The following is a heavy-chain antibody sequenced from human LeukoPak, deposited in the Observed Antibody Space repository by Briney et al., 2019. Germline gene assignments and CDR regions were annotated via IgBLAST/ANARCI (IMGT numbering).Heavy chain of an antibody. Sequence: ASVKVSCKAFGVTLIGYHMHWVRQAPGRRPEWMGWIDRISGASSPAQKFQGRVTMTRDTSMSTFHMDMSGLTSDDTAIHYCAISDYMWGFASWGVGTQVTVSS. J-gene: IGHJ4*02. CDR3: AISDYMWGFAS. CDR2: IDRISGAS. CDR1: GVTLIGYH. V-gene: IGHV1-2*02. D-gene: IGHD3-16*01.